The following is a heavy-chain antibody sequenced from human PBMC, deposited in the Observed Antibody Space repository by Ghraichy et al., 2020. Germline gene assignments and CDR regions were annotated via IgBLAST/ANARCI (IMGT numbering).Heavy chain of an antibody. CDR3: ASVPYSPGGYFDN. Sequence: SETLSLTCTVSGGSITNYYWSWIRQSPGKGLEWIGYAYYRGSTNYNPSLKSRVTISVDTSNDQFSLSLSSVTAADSATYYCASVPYSPGGYFDNWGQGTLVTVSS. CDR1: GGSITNYY. V-gene: IGHV4-59*01. CDR2: AYYRGST. J-gene: IGHJ4*02. D-gene: IGHD1-26*01.